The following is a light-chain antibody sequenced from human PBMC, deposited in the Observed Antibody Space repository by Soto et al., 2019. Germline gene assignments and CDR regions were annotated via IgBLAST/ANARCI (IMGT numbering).Light chain of an antibody. CDR3: QQYNSYSRYT. CDR2: DAS. V-gene: IGKV1-5*01. CDR1: QSLSTW. Sequence: DIQLTQSPSTLSASVGDRVTITCRASQSLSTWLACYQQKPGKAPNLLIYDASSLQSGFPSRFSGSGSGTEFTLTISNLQPDDFATYYCQQYNSYSRYTFGQGTKLEIK. J-gene: IGKJ2*01.